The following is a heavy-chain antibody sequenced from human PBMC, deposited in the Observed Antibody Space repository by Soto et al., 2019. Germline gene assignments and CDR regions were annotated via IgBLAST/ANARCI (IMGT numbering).Heavy chain of an antibody. V-gene: IGHV3-30*18. CDR2: ISHDGTNK. CDR1: RLTFSTYG. J-gene: IGHJ4*02. Sequence: PGGSLRLSCGACRLTFSTYGMHWVRQAPGKGLEWVAAISHDGTNKNYGDSVKGRFTISRDNSKKTLYLQMNSLRPEDTALYYCAKDEYYYSRSGYYIFDSWGQGTLVTVSS. D-gene: IGHD3-22*01. CDR3: AKDEYYYSRSGYYIFDS.